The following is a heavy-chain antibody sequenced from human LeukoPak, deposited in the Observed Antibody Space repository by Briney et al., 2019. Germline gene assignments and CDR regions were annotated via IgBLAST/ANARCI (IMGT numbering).Heavy chain of an antibody. D-gene: IGHD4-17*01. J-gene: IGHJ4*02. CDR1: GGSFSDYY. Sequence: SETLSLTCAVYGGSFSDYYWSWIRQPPGKGLEWIGEINHSGGTNNNPSLKSRVTVSVDTSKNRFSLKLSSVTAADTAVYYCARGRGAYGDYAGRFDYWGQGTLVTVSS. CDR3: ARGRGAYGDYAGRFDY. V-gene: IGHV4-34*01. CDR2: INHSGGT.